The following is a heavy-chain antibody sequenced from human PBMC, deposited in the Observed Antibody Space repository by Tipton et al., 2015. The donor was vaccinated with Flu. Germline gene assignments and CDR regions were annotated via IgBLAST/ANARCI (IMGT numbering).Heavy chain of an antibody. CDR3: ARALGWKGCFDI. D-gene: IGHD1-1*01. V-gene: IGHV4-38-2*02. Sequence: TLSLTCSVSGDSIGGAYYWGWIRQPPGKGLGWIGNSHHTGSTYRNPSLKSRVIISVDRSKNQFSLKLTSVTAADTAVYFCARALGWKGCFDIWGQGTMVTVSS. CDR1: GDSIGGAYY. J-gene: IGHJ3*02. CDR2: SHHTGST.